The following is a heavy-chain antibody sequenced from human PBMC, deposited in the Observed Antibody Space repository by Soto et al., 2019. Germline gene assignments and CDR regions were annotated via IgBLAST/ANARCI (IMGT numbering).Heavy chain of an antibody. CDR2: TTNKADRDIT. CDR1: GFTLSYHF. Sequence: EVQLVESGGGLVQPGGSLRLSCAASGFTLSYHFMDWVRQAPGKGLEWVGRTTNKADRDITEYAASVNGRIIISRDDSKNSLYLQMSSLKTEDTALYYCVRGHSKDRGGSDYWGQGTLVTVSS. J-gene: IGHJ4*02. V-gene: IGHV3-72*01. D-gene: IGHD3-22*01. CDR3: VRGHSKDRGGSDY.